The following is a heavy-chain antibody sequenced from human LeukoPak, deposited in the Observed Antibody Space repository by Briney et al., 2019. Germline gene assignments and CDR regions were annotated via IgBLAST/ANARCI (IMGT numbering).Heavy chain of an antibody. Sequence: KTGGSLRLSCAASGFTFSDYYMSWIRQAPGKGLEWVSYISSSSTTFYADSLKGRFTMSRDNAKKSLSLQVNSLRAEDTAVYYCARIYRSGGSIDYWGQGTLVTASS. CDR2: ISSSSTT. CDR1: GFTFSDYY. J-gene: IGHJ4*02. V-gene: IGHV3-11*04. CDR3: ARIYRSGGSIDY. D-gene: IGHD2-15*01.